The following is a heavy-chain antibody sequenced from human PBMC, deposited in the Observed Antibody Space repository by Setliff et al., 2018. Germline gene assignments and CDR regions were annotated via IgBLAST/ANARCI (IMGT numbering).Heavy chain of an antibody. CDR1: GDSISSRTYY. CDR2: IYTSWST. D-gene: IGHD3-22*01. V-gene: IGHV4-61*09. J-gene: IGHJ6*03. CDR3: ARGITSGGYWGQRFLYLDV. Sequence: SETLSLTCTVSGDSISSRTYYWSWIRQPAGKGLEWIGHIYTSWSTNYNPSPKSRVTISVDTSKNQFSLKLSSVTAADTAVYYCARGITSGGYWGQRFLYLDVWGRGTTVTVSS.